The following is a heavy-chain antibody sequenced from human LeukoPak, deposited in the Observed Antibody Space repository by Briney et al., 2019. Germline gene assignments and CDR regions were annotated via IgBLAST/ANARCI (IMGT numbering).Heavy chain of an antibody. CDR3: ARGRVITMVRGVLVY. J-gene: IGHJ4*02. D-gene: IGHD3-10*01. V-gene: IGHV3-48*01. Sequence: GGSLRLSCAASGFTFSSCAMNWVRQAPGKGLEWVSYISSSSSTIYYADSVKGRFTISRDNAKNSLYLQMNSLRAEDTAVYYCARGRVITMVRGVLVYWGQGTLVTVSS. CDR2: ISSSSSTI. CDR1: GFTFSSCA.